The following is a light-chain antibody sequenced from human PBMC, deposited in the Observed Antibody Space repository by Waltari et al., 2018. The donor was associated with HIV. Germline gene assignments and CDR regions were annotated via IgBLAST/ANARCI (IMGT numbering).Light chain of an antibody. CDR3: HQYYSSPHT. Sequence: DIVMTQSPDSLTVYLGERATINCESSQTTLYSANNKSYMAWYQEKPGQPPKLLIYWASARECGVPDRFSGSRSGTHFTLSISSLQAEDVGIYYCHQYYSSPHTFGQGTNLEI. CDR2: WAS. V-gene: IGKV4-1*01. J-gene: IGKJ2*01. CDR1: QTTLYSANNKSY.